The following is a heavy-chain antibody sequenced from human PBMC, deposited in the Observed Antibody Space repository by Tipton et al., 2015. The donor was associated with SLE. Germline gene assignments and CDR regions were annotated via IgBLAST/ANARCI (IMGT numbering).Heavy chain of an antibody. V-gene: IGHV4-59*01. J-gene: IGHJ4*02. Sequence: TLSLTCTVSGVSFSSSYWSWIRQSPGKGLEWVGYVYGTGNTDYNPSLKSRVTLSVDTSKNQFSLQLTSVTAADTAVYYCARDSTRWSFWGQGTLVTVSS. CDR2: VYGTGNT. CDR1: GVSFSSSY. CDR3: ARDSTRWSF. D-gene: IGHD2/OR15-2a*01.